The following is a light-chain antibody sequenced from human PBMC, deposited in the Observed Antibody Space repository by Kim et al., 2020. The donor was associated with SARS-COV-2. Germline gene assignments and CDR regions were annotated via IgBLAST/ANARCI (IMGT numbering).Light chain of an antibody. V-gene: IGLV3-21*04. J-gene: IGLJ7*01. CDR1: NIGSKS. CDR3: KVWDSSSDHAV. Sequence: SYELTQPPSVSVAPGKTARITCGGNNIGSKSVHWYQQKPGQAPVLVIYYDSDRPSGIPERFSGSNSGNTATLTNSRVEAGDEADYYCKVWDSSSDHAVFG. CDR2: YDS.